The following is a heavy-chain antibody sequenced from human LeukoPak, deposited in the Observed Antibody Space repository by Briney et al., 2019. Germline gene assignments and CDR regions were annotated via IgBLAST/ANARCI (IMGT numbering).Heavy chain of an antibody. D-gene: IGHD4-11*01. Sequence: SVKVSCKASGGTFSNYAISWVRQAPGQGLEWMGRIIPMFGTTNYAQNFQGRVTITTDESTSTAYMEVSSLRIENTAVYYCASVTVTTWAPDGHMDVWGKGTTVTVSS. CDR3: ASVTVTTWAPDGHMDV. CDR2: IIPMFGTT. J-gene: IGHJ6*03. V-gene: IGHV1-69*05. CDR1: GGTFSNYA.